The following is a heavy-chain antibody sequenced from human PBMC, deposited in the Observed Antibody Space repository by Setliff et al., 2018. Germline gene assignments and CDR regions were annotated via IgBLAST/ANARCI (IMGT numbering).Heavy chain of an antibody. CDR1: GYTFNHYG. CDR3: ERLVRYCTRVTCQRSSDGDF. V-gene: IGHV1-18*01. CDR2: ISAHSGNT. Sequence: ASVKVSCKASGYTFNHYGITWVRLAPGQGLEWMGWISAHSGNTFYAPQFQGRLVMTTDTSTNTAYMELRNLTSDDTAMYFCERLVRYCTRVTCQRSSDGDFRGQGTPVTVSS. J-gene: IGHJ4*02. D-gene: IGHD2-8*01.